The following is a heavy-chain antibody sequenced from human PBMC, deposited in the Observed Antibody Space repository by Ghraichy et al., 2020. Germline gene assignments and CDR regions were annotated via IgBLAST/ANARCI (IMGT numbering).Heavy chain of an antibody. V-gene: IGHV1-3*01. D-gene: IGHD5-18*01. CDR3: ARELKVRRYSYGYGGYFDY. Sequence: ASVKVSCKTARSHFSTSAMYLLLLSRVQLLQKMGWIDAGNANTKYSQKFQGRVTVTRDTSASTAYMELSSLRSEDTAIYYCARELKVRRYSYGYGGYFDYWGQG. CDR2: IDAGNANT. CDR1: RSHFSTSA. J-gene: IGHJ4*02.